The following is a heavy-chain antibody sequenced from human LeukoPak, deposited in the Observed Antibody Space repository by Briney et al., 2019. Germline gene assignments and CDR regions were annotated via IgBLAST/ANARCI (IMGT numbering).Heavy chain of an antibody. J-gene: IGHJ6*02. CDR3: AADFASDDFWSGYRGGMDV. Sequence: SVKVSCKASGFTFTSSAVQWVRQARGQRLEWIGWIVVGSGNTNYAQKFQERDTITRDMSTSTAYMELSSLRSEDTAVYYCAADFASDDFWSGYRGGMDVWGQGTTVTVSS. CDR1: GFTFTSSA. V-gene: IGHV1-58*01. D-gene: IGHD3-3*01. CDR2: IVVGSGNT.